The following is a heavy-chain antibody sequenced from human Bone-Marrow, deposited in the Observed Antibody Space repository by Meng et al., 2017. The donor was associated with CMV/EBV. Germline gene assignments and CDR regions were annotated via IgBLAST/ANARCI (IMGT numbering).Heavy chain of an antibody. CDR2: IGTAGDT. V-gene: IGHV3-13*01. Sequence: GESLKISCAASGFTFSSYDMHWVRQATGKGLEWVSAIGTAGDTYYPGSVKGRFTISRENAKNSLYLQMNYLTAGDTAVYYCARGGSDAFDVCGQGTMVTVSS. J-gene: IGHJ3*01. CDR1: GFTFSSYD. CDR3: ARGGSDAFDV.